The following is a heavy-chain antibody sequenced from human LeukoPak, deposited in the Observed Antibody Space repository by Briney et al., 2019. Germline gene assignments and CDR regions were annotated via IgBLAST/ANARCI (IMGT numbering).Heavy chain of an antibody. CDR2: IYHSGST. CDR3: ARGRDDLAAAGFDY. J-gene: IGHJ4*02. D-gene: IGHD6-13*01. V-gene: IGHV4-4*02. CDR1: GGSISSSNW. Sequence: PSGTLSLTCAVSGGSISSSNWWSWVRQPPGKGLEWIGEIYHSGSTNYNPSLKSRVTISVDTSKNQFSLKLSSVTAADTAVYYCARGRDDLAAAGFDYWGQGTLVTVSS.